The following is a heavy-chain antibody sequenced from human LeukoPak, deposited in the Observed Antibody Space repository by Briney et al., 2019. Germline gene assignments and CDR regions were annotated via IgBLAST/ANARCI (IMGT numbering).Heavy chain of an antibody. J-gene: IGHJ4*02. Sequence: GSLRLSCAASGFTFDNYRMSWVRQAPGKGLEWVSTVNADGGNTYYADSVKGLFTISRDNSKSTLTLQMNSLRVEDTALYYCTKRVKYGGTWDHFADWGQGTLVTVSS. CDR3: TKRVKYGGTWDHFAD. CDR1: GFTFDNYR. V-gene: IGHV3-23*01. CDR2: VNADGGNT. D-gene: IGHD1-26*01.